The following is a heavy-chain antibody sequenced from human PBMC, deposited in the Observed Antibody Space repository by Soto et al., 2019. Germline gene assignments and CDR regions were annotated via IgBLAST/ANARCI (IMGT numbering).Heavy chain of an antibody. J-gene: IGHJ4*02. CDR3: ARDGGRGRRFHY. CDR1: GYTFTDYY. V-gene: IGHV1-2*02. CDR2: INPNNDDR. D-gene: IGHD2-15*01. Sequence: QVQLVQSGAEVKKPGASVKVSCKASGYTFTDYYIHWVREAPGQGLEWMGWINPNNDDRAYAEKFQGRVTVTKYTSISTEYMELFALTSDDTAVYHRARDGGRGRRFHYWGQGSLVTVSP.